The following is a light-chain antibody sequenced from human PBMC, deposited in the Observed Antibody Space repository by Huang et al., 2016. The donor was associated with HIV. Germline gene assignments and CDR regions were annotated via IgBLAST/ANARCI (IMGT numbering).Light chain of an antibody. CDR1: QSGSTDY. Sequence: EIVLTQSPGTLSLSPGERATLSCRASQSGSTDYLAWYQQKPGQAPRLLISGTSSRATGIPDRFSGSGSGTDFSLTISRLEAEDSAVYYCQHYGSSPWTFGQGTKVEIK. V-gene: IGKV3-20*01. CDR2: GTS. J-gene: IGKJ1*01. CDR3: QHYGSSPWT.